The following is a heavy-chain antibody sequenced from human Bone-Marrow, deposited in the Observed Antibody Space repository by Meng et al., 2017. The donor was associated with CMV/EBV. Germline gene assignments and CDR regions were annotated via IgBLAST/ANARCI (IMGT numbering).Heavy chain of an antibody. D-gene: IGHD3-10*01. CDR1: GGSISSGDYY. J-gene: IGHJ6*02. CDR2: IYYSGST. Sequence: SETLSLTCTVSGGSISSGDYYWSWIRQPPGKGLDWLGYIYYSGSTYYNPSLKSRVTISVDTSKNQFSLKLSSVTAADTAVYYCARAGSAMVRGGKGAIFYYYGMDVWGQGTTVTVSS. CDR3: ARAGSAMVRGGKGAIFYYYGMDV. V-gene: IGHV4-30-4*02.